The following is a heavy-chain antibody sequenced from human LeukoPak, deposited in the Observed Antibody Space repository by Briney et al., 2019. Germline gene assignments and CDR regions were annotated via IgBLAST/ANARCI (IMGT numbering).Heavy chain of an antibody. CDR3: ARTNTYASGPALNDY. CDR2: IYDSGST. J-gene: IGHJ4*02. D-gene: IGHD6-19*01. V-gene: IGHV4-59*08. CDR1: GGSIRSNY. Sequence: PSETLSLTCTVSGGSIRSNYWSWIRQPPGKGLEWTGYIYDSGSTNYNSSLKSRVTISVDASKNQFSLRLSSVTAADTAVYYCARTNTYASGPALNDYWGQGILVTVSS.